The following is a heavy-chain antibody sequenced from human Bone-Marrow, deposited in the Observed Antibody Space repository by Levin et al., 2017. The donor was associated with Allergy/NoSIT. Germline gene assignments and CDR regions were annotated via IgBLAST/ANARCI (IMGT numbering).Heavy chain of an antibody. J-gene: IGHJ3*02. D-gene: IGHD6-13*01. CDR2: IIPIFGTA. CDR1: GGTFSSYA. CDR3: ARRERGGWQQLVGVRSAFDI. Sequence: ASVKVSCKASGGTFSSYAISWVRQAPGQGLEWMGGIIPIFGTANYAQKFQGRVTITADKSTSTAYMELSSLRSEDTAVYYCARRERGGWQQLVGVRSAFDIWGQGTMVTVSS. V-gene: IGHV1-69*06.